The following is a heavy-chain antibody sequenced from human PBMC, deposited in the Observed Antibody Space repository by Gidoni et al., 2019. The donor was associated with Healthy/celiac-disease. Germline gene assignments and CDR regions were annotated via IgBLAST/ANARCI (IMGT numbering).Heavy chain of an antibody. D-gene: IGHD2-8*02. V-gene: IGHV4-34*01. CDR1: GGSFSGYY. Sequence: QVQLQQWGAGLLKPSETLSLTCAVYGGSFSGYYWSWIRQPPGKGLEWIGAINHSGSTNYNPSLKSRVTISVDTSKNQFSLKLSSVTAADTAVYYCARALLYWWPSKNGMDVWGQGTTVTVSS. J-gene: IGHJ6*02. CDR3: ARALLYWWPSKNGMDV. CDR2: INHSGST.